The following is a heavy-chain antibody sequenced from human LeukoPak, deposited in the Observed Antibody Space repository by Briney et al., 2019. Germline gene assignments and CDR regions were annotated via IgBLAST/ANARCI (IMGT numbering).Heavy chain of an antibody. CDR3: ARENSDTASVVGAFDI. CDR1: GGTFSYYG. Sequence: SVKVSCKASGGTFSYYGISWVRQAPGQGLEWMGRIIPILGIANYAQKFQGGVTITADKSTSTAYMELSSLRFEDTAVYYCARENSDTASVVGAFDIWGQGTMVTVSS. J-gene: IGHJ3*02. CDR2: IIPILGIA. D-gene: IGHD5-18*01. V-gene: IGHV1-69*04.